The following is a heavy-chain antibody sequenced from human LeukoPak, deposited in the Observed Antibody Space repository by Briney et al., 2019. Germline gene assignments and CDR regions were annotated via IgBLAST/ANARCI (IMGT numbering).Heavy chain of an antibody. CDR3: ARGYSGRLDETNWFDP. D-gene: IGHD5-12*01. CDR1: GGTFSSYA. CDR2: IIPIFGIA. V-gene: IGHV1-69*04. Sequence: AASVKVSCKASGGTFSSYAISWVRQAPGQGLEWMGRIIPIFGIANYAQKFQGRVTITADKSTSTAYMELSSLRSEDTAVYYCARGYSGRLDETNWFDPWGQEPWSPSPQ. J-gene: IGHJ5*02.